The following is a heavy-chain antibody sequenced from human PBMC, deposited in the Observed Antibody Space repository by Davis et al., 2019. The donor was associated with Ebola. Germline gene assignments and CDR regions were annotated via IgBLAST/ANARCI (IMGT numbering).Heavy chain of an antibody. CDR1: GYTFTSYY. CDR2: INPSGGST. J-gene: IGHJ4*02. Sequence: ASVKVSCKASGYTFTSYYMHWVRQAPGQGLEWMGIINPSGGSTSYAQKFQGRVTMTRDTSTSTVYMELSSLRSEDTAVYYCARGRPWLWVATPVRFDYWGQGTQVIVSS. CDR3: ARGRPWLWVATPVRFDY. V-gene: IGHV1-46*01. D-gene: IGHD5-12*01.